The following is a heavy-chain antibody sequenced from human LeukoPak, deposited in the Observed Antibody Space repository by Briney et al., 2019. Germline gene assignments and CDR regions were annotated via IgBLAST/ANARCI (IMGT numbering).Heavy chain of an antibody. Sequence: SETLSLTCVVSGYSIRSSSWWGWIRQPPGKGLEWIGYIYYSGSTYYNPSLKSRVTMSVDTPKNQFSLKLSSVTAVDTAVYYCARNSGGYSSGWYPDYWGQGTLVTVSS. V-gene: IGHV4-28*01. CDR3: ARNSGGYSSGWYPDY. D-gene: IGHD6-19*01. J-gene: IGHJ4*02. CDR2: IYYSGST. CDR1: GYSIRSSSW.